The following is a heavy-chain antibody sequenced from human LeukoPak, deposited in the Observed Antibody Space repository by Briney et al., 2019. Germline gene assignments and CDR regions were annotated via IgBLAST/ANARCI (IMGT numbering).Heavy chain of an antibody. V-gene: IGHV3-23*01. D-gene: IGHD2-2*01. CDR2: ISGSGGST. Sequence: GGSLRLSCAASGFTFSSYAMSWVRQAPGKGLEWVSAISGSGGSTYYADSVKGRFTISRDNSKNTLYLQMNSLRAEDTAVYYCAKFRGSCSGTSCFQYWFDPWGQGTLVTVSS. CDR3: AKFRGSCSGTSCFQYWFDP. CDR1: GFTFSSYA. J-gene: IGHJ5*02.